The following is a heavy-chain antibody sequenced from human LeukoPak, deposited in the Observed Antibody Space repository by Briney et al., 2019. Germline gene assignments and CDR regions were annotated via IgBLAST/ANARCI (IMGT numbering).Heavy chain of an antibody. CDR3: ARVASAVYSDY. J-gene: IGHJ4*02. CDR2: INPGSGGT. V-gene: IGHV1-2*02. Sequence: ASVKVSCKASGYTFTGYYIHWVRQAPGQGLEWMGWINPGSGGTNYAQIFQGRVTMTRDTSISTAYMELNRLRSDDTAVYYCARVASAVYSDYWGQGTLVTVSS. CDR1: GYTFTGYY.